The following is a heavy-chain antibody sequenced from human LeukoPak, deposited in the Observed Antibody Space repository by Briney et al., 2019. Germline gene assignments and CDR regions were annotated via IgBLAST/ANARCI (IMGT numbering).Heavy chain of an antibody. D-gene: IGHD3-16*01. V-gene: IGHV3-21*05. CDR3: ARAGGVDSWDFDY. CDR1: GFTFSSYS. J-gene: IGHJ4*02. CDR2: ISSSGSPT. Sequence: PGGSLRLSCAASGFTFSSYSMNWVRQAPGKGLEWVSYISSSGSPTYYADSVKGRFTISRDNAKNSLYLQMNSLRAEDTAVYYCARAGGVDSWDFDYWGQGTLVTVSS.